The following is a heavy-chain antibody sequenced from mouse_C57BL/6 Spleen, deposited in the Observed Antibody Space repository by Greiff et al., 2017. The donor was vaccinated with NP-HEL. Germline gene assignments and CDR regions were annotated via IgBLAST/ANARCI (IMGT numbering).Heavy chain of an antibody. D-gene: IGHD3-3*01. Sequence: VKLMESGAELVRPGASVTLSCKASGYTFTDYEMHWVKQAPVHGLEWIGAIDPETGGTAYNQKFKGKAILTADKSSSTAYMELRSLTSEDSAVYYCTRKGWDQNYWGQGTTLTVSS. CDR2: IDPETGGT. J-gene: IGHJ2*01. CDR3: TRKGWDQNY. V-gene: IGHV1-15*01. CDR1: GYTFTDYE.